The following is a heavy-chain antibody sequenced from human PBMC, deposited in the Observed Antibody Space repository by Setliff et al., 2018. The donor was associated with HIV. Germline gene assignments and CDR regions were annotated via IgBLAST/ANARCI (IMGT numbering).Heavy chain of an antibody. Sequence: PGGSLRLSCAASGFTFSDYYMSWTRQAPGKGLEWVSYISSNDNTIYYADAVKGRFTISRDNAKNSLYLQMNSLRAEDTAVYYCARDNWDSGSYYGYYYYMDVWGKGTTVTVS. V-gene: IGHV3-11*04. CDR2: ISSNDNTI. D-gene: IGHD1-26*01. J-gene: IGHJ6*03. CDR3: ARDNWDSGSYYGYYYYMDV. CDR1: GFTFSDYY.